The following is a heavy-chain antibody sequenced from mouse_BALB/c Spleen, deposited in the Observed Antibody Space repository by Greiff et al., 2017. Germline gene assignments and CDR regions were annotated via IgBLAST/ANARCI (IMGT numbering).Heavy chain of an antibody. CDR2: IWSGGST. CDR1: GFSLTSYG. Sequence: VKLMESGPGLVQPSQSLSITCTVSGFSLTSYGVHWVRQSPGKGLEWLGVIWSGGSTDYNAAFISRLSISKDNSKSQVFFKMNSLQANDTAIYYCARGGGNYSYYAMDYWGQGTSVTVSS. J-gene: IGHJ4*01. CDR3: ARGGGNYSYYAMDY. D-gene: IGHD2-1*01. V-gene: IGHV2-2*02.